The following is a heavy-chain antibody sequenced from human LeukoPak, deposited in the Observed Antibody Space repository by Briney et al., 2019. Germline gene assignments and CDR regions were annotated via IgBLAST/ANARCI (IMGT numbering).Heavy chain of an antibody. CDR3: ARAIAGAGSKGYFDY. D-gene: IGHD6-13*01. V-gene: IGHV1-2*02. CDR2: INPNSGGT. J-gene: IGHJ4*02. CDR1: GYTFTDYY. Sequence: ASVKVSCKASGYTFTDYYMHWVRQAPGQGLEWMGWINPNSGGTNYAQKFQDRVTMTRDTSISTAYMELSRLRSDDKAVYYCARAIAGAGSKGYFDYWGQGTLVTVSS.